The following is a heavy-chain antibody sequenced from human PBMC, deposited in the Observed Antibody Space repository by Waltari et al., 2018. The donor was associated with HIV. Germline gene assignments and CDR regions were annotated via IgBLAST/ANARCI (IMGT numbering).Heavy chain of an antibody. J-gene: IGHJ4*02. Sequence: QVQLQESGPGLVKPSQTLSLTCTVSGGSISSGGYYWSWIRQHPGKGLEWIGYIYYSGSTYYNPSLKSRVTISVDTSKNQFSLKLSSVTAADTAVYYCARVKSIAARPRVWVVFDYWGQGTLVTVSS. D-gene: IGHD6-6*01. CDR1: GGSISSGGYY. V-gene: IGHV4-31*03. CDR2: IYYSGST. CDR3: ARVKSIAARPRVWVVFDY.